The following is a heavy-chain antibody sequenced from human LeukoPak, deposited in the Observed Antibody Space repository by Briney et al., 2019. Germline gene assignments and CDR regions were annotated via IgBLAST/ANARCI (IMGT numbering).Heavy chain of an antibody. CDR2: ISGSGGSR. CDR1: GFTFSSYA. J-gene: IGHJ4*02. Sequence: GGSLRLSCAASGFTFSSYAMSWVRQAPGKGLEWVSAISGSGGSRYYADSVKGRFTISRDNSKNTLYLQMNSLRAEDTAVYYCAKDTVLAYSSSFDYWGQGTLVTVSS. V-gene: IGHV3-23*01. D-gene: IGHD6-13*01. CDR3: AKDTVLAYSSSFDY.